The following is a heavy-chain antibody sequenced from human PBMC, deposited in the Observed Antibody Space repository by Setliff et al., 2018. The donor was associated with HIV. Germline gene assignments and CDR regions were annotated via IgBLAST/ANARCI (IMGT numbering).Heavy chain of an antibody. V-gene: IGHV5-51*01. CDR2: VHPVDSDV. CDR3: ARIGDTSGYYFYIFDL. Sequence: GESLKISCIQGSGYIFTGYWVGWVRQMAGKGLEWMGMVHPVDSDVRYSPSFEGQVTISADKSTSTAYLQWTGLKASDTAMYYCARIGDTSGYYFYIFDLWGQGTMVTVSS. D-gene: IGHD3-22*01. CDR1: GYIFTGYW. J-gene: IGHJ3*01.